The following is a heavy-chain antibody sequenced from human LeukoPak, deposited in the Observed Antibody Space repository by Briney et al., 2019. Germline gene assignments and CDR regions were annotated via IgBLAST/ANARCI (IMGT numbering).Heavy chain of an antibody. CDR1: GFTFSSYS. CDR2: ISSSSSYI. J-gene: IGHJ4*02. V-gene: IGHV3-21*01. CDR3: ARIPSYGYIYDY. D-gene: IGHD5-18*01. Sequence: GGSLRLSCAASGFTFSSYSMNWVRQAPGKGLEWVSSISSSSSYIYYADSVKGRFTISRDNAKNSLYLQMNSLRAEDTAEYYCARIPSYGYIYDYWGQGTLVTVSS.